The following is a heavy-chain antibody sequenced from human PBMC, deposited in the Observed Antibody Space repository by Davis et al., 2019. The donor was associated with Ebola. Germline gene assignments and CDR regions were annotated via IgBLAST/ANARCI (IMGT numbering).Heavy chain of an antibody. Sequence: PGESLKISCAVSEFTFSNYWMSWVRQAPGKGLEWVANINEDGSGKYYVDSVKGRFTISRDNAENSLFLQMNSLRAEDTAVYYCARVGSSTSLDYWGQGTLVTVSS. CDR3: ARVGSSTSLDY. CDR2: INEDGSGK. J-gene: IGHJ4*02. CDR1: EFTFSNYW. D-gene: IGHD2-2*01. V-gene: IGHV3-7*01.